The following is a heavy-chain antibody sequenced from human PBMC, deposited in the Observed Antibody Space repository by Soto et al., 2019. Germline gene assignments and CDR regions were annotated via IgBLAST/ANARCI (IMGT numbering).Heavy chain of an antibody. J-gene: IGHJ5*02. CDR1: GYTFTSYG. V-gene: IGHV1-18*01. Sequence: ASVKVSCKASGYTFTSYGISWVRQAPGQELEWMGWISAYNGNTNYAQKLQGRVTMTTDTSTSTAYMELRSLRSDDTAVYYCAREGNYYDSSGYYYVGWFDPWGQGTLVTVSS. CDR2: ISAYNGNT. D-gene: IGHD3-22*01. CDR3: AREGNYYDSSGYYYVGWFDP.